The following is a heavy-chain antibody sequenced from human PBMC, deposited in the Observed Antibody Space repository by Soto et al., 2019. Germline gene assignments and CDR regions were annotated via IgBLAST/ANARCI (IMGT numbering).Heavy chain of an antibody. D-gene: IGHD3-10*01. Sequence: QVQLQESGPGLVKPSGTLSLTCAVSGGSISSSNWWSWVRQPPGNVLGWIGEIYHSGSTNYHPSLKSRVTISVVKSKNQCSLKLSAVTAADTAVYYGASIQLYGSGSYPFDYWGQGTLVTVSS. V-gene: IGHV4-4*02. CDR1: GGSISSSNW. J-gene: IGHJ4*02. CDR2: IYHSGST. CDR3: ASIQLYGSGSYPFDY.